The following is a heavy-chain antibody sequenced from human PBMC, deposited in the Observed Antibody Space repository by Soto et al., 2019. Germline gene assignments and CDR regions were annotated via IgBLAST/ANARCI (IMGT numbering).Heavy chain of an antibody. CDR1: GGSFSSGGYY. Sequence: QVQLQESGPGLVKPSQTLSLTCTVSGGSFSSGGYYWSWIRQHPGKGLEWIGYIYYSGSTYYNPSLQSRVTISVDTSKNQFSLRLSSVTAAETAVYYCASVGHIVVPTTMYYYYYYMDVWGKGTTVTVSS. V-gene: IGHV4-31*03. CDR3: ASVGHIVVPTTMYYYYYYMDV. D-gene: IGHD2-21*01. CDR2: IYYSGST. J-gene: IGHJ6*03.